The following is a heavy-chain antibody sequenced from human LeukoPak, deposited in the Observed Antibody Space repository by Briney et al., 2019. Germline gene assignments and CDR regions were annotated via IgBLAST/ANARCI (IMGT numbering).Heavy chain of an antibody. D-gene: IGHD5-24*01. CDR2: IDYSGST. Sequence: SETLSLTCTVSGGSISTYYWSWIRQPPGKGLEWIAYIDYSGSTSYNPSLKSRVTISVDTSKNQFSLKLSSVTAADTAVYYCARVKVEMATRSFDYWGQGTLVTVSS. CDR1: GGSISTYY. V-gene: IGHV4-59*08. CDR3: ARVKVEMATRSFDY. J-gene: IGHJ4*02.